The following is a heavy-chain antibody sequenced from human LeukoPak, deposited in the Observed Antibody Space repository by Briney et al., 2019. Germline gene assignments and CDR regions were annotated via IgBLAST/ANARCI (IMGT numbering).Heavy chain of an antibody. Sequence: PGGSLRLSCAASGFTFSNYWMHWVRQAPGKGLVWVSRIYNDGSSTSYADSVKGRFTISRDNSKNTLYLQMNSLRVEDTAVYYCATLPYYYDSSGSYYFDYWGQGTLVTVSS. D-gene: IGHD3-22*01. V-gene: IGHV3-74*01. CDR3: ATLPYYYDSSGSYYFDY. J-gene: IGHJ4*02. CDR1: GFTFSNYW. CDR2: IYNDGSST.